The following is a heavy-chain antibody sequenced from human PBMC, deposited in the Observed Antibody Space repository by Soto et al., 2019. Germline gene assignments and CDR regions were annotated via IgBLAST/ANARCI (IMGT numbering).Heavy chain of an antibody. D-gene: IGHD3-22*01. CDR2: IYYSGSP. Sequence: SETLSLTCTVSGGSISSYYWSWIRQPPGKGLEWIGYIYYSGSPNYNPSLESRVTMSVDTSKDQFSLKLSSVTAADTAVYYCASGYYYDLHAFDYWGQGTLVTVSS. J-gene: IGHJ4*02. CDR1: GGSISSYY. V-gene: IGHV4-59*12. CDR3: ASGYYYDLHAFDY.